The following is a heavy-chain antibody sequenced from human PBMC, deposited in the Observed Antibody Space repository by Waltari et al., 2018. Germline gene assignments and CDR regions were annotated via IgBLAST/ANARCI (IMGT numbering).Heavy chain of an antibody. CDR3: ARDREVGGVPINYYYGMDV. V-gene: IGHV3-7*01. CDR1: GFTFRGYW. CDR2: IKKDGSEK. D-gene: IGHD3-16*01. J-gene: IGHJ6*02. Sequence: EGQLVESGGGLVQPGGSLRLSCAASGFTFRGYWMSCVRQDPGKGREWVANIKKDGSEKYYVDSVKGRFTISRDNAKNSLYLKMNSLRAEDTAVYYCARDREVGGVPINYYYGMDVWGQGTTVTVSS.